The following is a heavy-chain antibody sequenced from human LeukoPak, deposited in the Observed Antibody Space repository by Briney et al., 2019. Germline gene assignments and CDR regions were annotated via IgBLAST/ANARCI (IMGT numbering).Heavy chain of an antibody. J-gene: IGHJ4*02. V-gene: IGHV1-69*04. Sequence: EWMGRIIPILGIANYAQKFQGRVTITADKSTSTAYMELRSLRSDDTAVYYCARGLAVAFDYWGQGTLVTVSS. CDR2: IIPILGIA. D-gene: IGHD6-19*01. CDR3: ARGLAVAFDY.